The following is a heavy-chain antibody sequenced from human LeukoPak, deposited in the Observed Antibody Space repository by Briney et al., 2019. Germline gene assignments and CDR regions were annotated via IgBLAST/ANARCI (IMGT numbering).Heavy chain of an antibody. CDR1: GYTLTELS. D-gene: IGHD3-22*01. CDR3: ATLMVTMIVVARNAFDI. Sequence: ASVKVSCKVSGYTLTELSMHWVRQAPVKGLGWMGGFDPEDGETIYAQKFQGRVTMTEDTSTDTAYMELSSLRSEDTAVYYRATLMVTMIVVARNAFDIWGQGTMVTVSS. J-gene: IGHJ3*02. CDR2: FDPEDGET. V-gene: IGHV1-24*01.